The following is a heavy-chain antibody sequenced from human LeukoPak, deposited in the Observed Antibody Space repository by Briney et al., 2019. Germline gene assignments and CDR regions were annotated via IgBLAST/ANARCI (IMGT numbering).Heavy chain of an antibody. J-gene: IGHJ4*02. D-gene: IGHD3-22*01. V-gene: IGHV3-23*01. Sequence: GGSLRLSCAASGFTFSSYAMSWVRQAPGKGLEWVSAISGSGGSTYYADSVKGRFTISRDNSKNTLYLQMNSLRAEDTAVYYCANSPFSYYYDSSGYSQPFDYWGQGTLVTVSS. CDR3: ANSPFSYYYDSSGYSQPFDY. CDR2: ISGSGGST. CDR1: GFTFSSYA.